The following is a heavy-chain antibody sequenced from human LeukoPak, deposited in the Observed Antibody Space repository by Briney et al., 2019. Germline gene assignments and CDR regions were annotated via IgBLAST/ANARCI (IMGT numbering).Heavy chain of an antibody. D-gene: IGHD4-17*01. CDR3: ARDVLVVDYGDYGDY. V-gene: IGHV3-11*01. Sequence: PGGSLRLSCAASGFTFSDYYMSWIRQAPGKGLEWVSYISSSGSTIYYADSVKGRFTISRDNAKNSLYLQMNSLRAEDTAVYYCARDVLVVDYGDYGDYWGQGTLVTVSS. CDR2: ISSSGSTI. J-gene: IGHJ4*02. CDR1: GFTFSDYY.